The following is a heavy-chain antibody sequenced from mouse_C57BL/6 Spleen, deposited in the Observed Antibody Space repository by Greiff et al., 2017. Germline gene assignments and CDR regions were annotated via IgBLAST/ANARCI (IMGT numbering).Heavy chain of an antibody. Sequence: EVKLMESGTVLARPGASVKMSCKTSGYTFTSYWMHWVKQRPGQGLEWIGAIYPGNSDTSYNQKFKGKAKLTAVTSASTAYMELSSLTNEDSAVYYCTRDWDEAWFAYWGQGTLVTVSA. CDR1: GYTFTSYW. CDR3: TRDWDEAWFAY. J-gene: IGHJ3*01. V-gene: IGHV1-5*01. CDR2: IYPGNSDT. D-gene: IGHD4-1*01.